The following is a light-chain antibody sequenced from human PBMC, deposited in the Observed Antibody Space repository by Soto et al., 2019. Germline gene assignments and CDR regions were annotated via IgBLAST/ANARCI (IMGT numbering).Light chain of an antibody. Sequence: EIVLTQSPATLSLSPGERATLSCRASQSVSSYLAWYQQKPGQAPRLLIYDASNRATGIPARFSGRGSGTAYATTISSLEPEDFAVYYCQQRSKWSPLTFGGVTKVEIK. V-gene: IGKV3-11*01. J-gene: IGKJ4*01. CDR1: QSVSSY. CDR3: QQRSKWSPLT. CDR2: DAS.